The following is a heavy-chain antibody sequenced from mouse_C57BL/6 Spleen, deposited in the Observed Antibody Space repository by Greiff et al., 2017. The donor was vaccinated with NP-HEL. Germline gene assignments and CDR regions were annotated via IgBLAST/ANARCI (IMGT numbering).Heavy chain of an antibody. D-gene: IGHD2-1*01. V-gene: IGHV1-64*01. Sequence: QVQLQQPGAELVKPGASVKLSCKASGYTFTSYWMHWVKQRPGQGLEWIGMIHPNSGSTNYNEKFKSKATLTVDKSSSTAYMQLSSLTSEDSAVYYCASLSTMGDSFDYWGQGTTLTVSS. J-gene: IGHJ2*01. CDR2: IHPNSGST. CDR1: GYTFTSYW. CDR3: ASLSTMGDSFDY.